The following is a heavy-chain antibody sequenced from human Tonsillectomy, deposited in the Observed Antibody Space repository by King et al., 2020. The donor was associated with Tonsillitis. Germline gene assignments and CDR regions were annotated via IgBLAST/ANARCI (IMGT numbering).Heavy chain of an antibody. CDR1: GYTFTSYG. D-gene: IGHD5-12*01. V-gene: IGHV1-18*01. Sequence: QLVQSGAEVKKPGASVKVSCKASGYTFTSYGISWVRQAPGQGREWMGWISGYNGKTKYAQKLQGRVTMTTDTSTSTAYMELRSLRSDDTAVYYCARVELATITAGPYDCWGQGTLVTVSS. CDR3: ARVELATITAGPYDC. J-gene: IGHJ4*02. CDR2: ISGYNGKT.